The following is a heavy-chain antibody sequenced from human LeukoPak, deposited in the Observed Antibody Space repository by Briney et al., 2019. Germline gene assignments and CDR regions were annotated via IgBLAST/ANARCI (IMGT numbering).Heavy chain of an antibody. D-gene: IGHD3-22*01. V-gene: IGHV3-30*02. CDR3: AKDQGLRDYYDSSGYYDY. CDR2: IRYDGSNK. CDR1: GFTFSSYA. J-gene: IGHJ4*02. Sequence: PGGSLRLSCAASGFTFSSYAMHWVRQAPGKGLEWVAFIRYDGSNKYYADSVKGRFTISRDNSKNTLYLQMNSLRAEDTAVYYCAKDQGLRDYYDSSGYYDYWGQGTLVTVSS.